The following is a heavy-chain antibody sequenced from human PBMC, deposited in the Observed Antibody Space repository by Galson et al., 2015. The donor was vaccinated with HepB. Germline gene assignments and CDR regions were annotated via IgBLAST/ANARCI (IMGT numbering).Heavy chain of an antibody. Sequence: ETLSLTCTVSGGSIYSSGYFGGWIRQPPGKGLEWIGSIGYSGGTYYNPSLKSRVTMSVDTSKNQFSLRLTSVTAADTALYYCASGHGYFGSGSLYLDLWGRGAVVTVSS. CDR2: IGYSGGT. CDR1: GGSIYSSGYF. V-gene: IGHV4-39*01. J-gene: IGHJ2*01. CDR3: ASGHGYFGSGSLYLDL. D-gene: IGHD3-10*01.